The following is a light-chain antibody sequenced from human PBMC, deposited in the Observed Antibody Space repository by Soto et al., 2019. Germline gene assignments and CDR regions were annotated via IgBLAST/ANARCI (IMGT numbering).Light chain of an antibody. CDR1: QSVSSN. CDR3: QQYNNWPPYP. Sequence: EIVRTQSPATLSVSPGERATLSCRASQSVSSNFAWYQQKPGQAPRLLIYGASTRATGIPARFSGSGSGTEFTLTISSLQSEDFAVYYCQQYNNWPPYPFGQGTKLEIK. CDR2: GAS. V-gene: IGKV3-15*01. J-gene: IGKJ2*01.